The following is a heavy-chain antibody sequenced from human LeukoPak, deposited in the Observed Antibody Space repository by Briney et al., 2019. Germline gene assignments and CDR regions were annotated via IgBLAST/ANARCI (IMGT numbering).Heavy chain of an antibody. CDR3: ARGNSGSYREFDY. D-gene: IGHD1-26*01. Sequence: PSETLSLTCTVSGGSISSHYWSWIRQPPGKGREWIGRIYTSGSTNYNASLKSRVSMSVDTSKNQFSLRLSSVTAAHTAVFYCARGNSGSYREFDYWGKGTLVTVSS. V-gene: IGHV4-4*07. J-gene: IGHJ4*02. CDR1: GGSISSHY. CDR2: IYTSGST.